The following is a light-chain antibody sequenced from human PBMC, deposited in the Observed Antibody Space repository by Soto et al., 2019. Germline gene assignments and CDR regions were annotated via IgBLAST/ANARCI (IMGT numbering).Light chain of an antibody. V-gene: IGLV2-14*01. CDR3: SSYTSSSTPYV. J-gene: IGLJ1*01. CDR1: SSDVGGYNY. CDR2: EVS. Sequence: QSALTQPASVSGSPGQSITISCTGTSSDVGGYNYVSWYQQYPGKAPKLMIYEVSNRPSGVSNRFSGSKSGNTATLTISGLQADDEADYYCSSYTSSSTPYVFGTGTKVTVL.